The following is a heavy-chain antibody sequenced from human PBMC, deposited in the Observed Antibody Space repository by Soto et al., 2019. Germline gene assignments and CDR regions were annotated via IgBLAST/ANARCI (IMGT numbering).Heavy chain of an antibody. Sequence: ASVKVSCKASGGTFSSYAISWVRQAPGQGLEWMGGIIPIFGTANYAQKFQGRVTITADESTSTAYMELSSLRSEDTAVYYCARDMTAMVRGTFGYWGQGTLVTVSS. CDR2: IIPIFGTA. D-gene: IGHD3-10*01. J-gene: IGHJ4*02. V-gene: IGHV1-69*13. CDR1: GGTFSSYA. CDR3: ARDMTAMVRGTFGY.